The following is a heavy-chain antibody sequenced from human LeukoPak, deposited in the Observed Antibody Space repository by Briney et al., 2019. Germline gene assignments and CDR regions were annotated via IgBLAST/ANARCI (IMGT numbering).Heavy chain of an antibody. CDR2: ISGSGGNT. J-gene: IGHJ4*02. CDR1: GFTFSNYA. Sequence: PGGSLRLSCAASGFTFSNYAMTWVRQAPGKGLEWVSGISGSGGNTYHADSVKGRFTISRDNSKNTLYLQMDSLRADDTAVYYCATTLHSGYYDLYWGQGTLVTVSS. D-gene: IGHD3-22*01. CDR3: ATTLHSGYYDLY. V-gene: IGHV3-23*01.